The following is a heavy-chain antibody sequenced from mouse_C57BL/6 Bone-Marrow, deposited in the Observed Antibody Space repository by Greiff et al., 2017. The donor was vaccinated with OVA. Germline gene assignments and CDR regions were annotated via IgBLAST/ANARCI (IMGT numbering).Heavy chain of an antibody. J-gene: IGHJ2*01. CDR3: ARRSTTVVANFDY. V-gene: IGHV1-55*01. D-gene: IGHD1-1*01. CDR2: IYPGSGST. CDR1: GYTFTSYW. Sequence: QVQLQQPGAELVKPGASVKMSCKASGYTFTSYWITWVKQRPGQGLEWIGDIYPGSGSTNYNEKFKSKATLTVDTSSSTAYMQLSSLTSEDSAVYYCARRSTTVVANFDYWGQGTTLTVSS.